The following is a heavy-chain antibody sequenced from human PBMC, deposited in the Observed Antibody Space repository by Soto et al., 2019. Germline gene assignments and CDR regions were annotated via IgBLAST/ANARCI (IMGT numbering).Heavy chain of an antibody. D-gene: IGHD2-15*01. Sequence: PGESLKISCKGSGYSFTSYWIGWVRQMPGKGLEWMGIIYPGDSDTRYSPSFQGQVTISADKSISTAYLQWSSLKASDTAMYYCARHLSSSTYGMDVWGQGTTVTVSS. CDR3: ARHLSSSTYGMDV. V-gene: IGHV5-51*01. CDR1: GYSFTSYW. CDR2: IYPGDSDT. J-gene: IGHJ6*02.